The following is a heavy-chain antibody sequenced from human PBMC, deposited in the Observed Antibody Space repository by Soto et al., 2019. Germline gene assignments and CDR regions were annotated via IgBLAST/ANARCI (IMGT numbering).Heavy chain of an antibody. CDR2: INPNSGGT. CDR3: ASVTFGGVIVAYYFDY. Sequence: GASVKVSCKASGYTFTGYYMHWVRQAPGQGLEWMGWINPNSGGTNYAQKFQGRVTMTRDTSISTAYMELSRLRSDDTAVYYCASVTFGGVIVAYYFDYWGQGTLVTVSS. V-gene: IGHV1-2*02. D-gene: IGHD3-16*02. J-gene: IGHJ4*02. CDR1: GYTFTGYY.